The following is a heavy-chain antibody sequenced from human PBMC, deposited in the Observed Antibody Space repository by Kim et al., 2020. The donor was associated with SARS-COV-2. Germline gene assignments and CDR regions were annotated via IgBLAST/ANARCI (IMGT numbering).Heavy chain of an antibody. J-gene: IGHJ6*03. CDR1: GFTFSDYY. V-gene: IGHV3-11*01. CDR3: ARAGLASGSYYPLYYYYYYMDV. Sequence: GGSLRLSCAASGFTFSDYYMSWIRQAPGKGLEWVSYISSSGSTIYYADSVKGRFTISRDNAKNSLYLQMNSLRAEDTAVYYCARAGLASGSYYPLYYYYYYMDVWGKGTTVTVSS. D-gene: IGHD3-10*01. CDR2: ISSSGSTI.